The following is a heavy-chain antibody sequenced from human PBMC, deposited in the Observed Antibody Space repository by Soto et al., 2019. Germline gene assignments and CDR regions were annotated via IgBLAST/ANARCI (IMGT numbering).Heavy chain of an antibody. D-gene: IGHD3-3*01. J-gene: IGHJ4*02. V-gene: IGHV4-30-4*01. CDR1: GGSISSGDYY. Sequence: ASETLSLTCTVSGGSISSGDYYWSWIRQPPGKGLEWIGYIYYSGSTYYNPSLKSRVTISVDTSKNQFSLRLSSVTAADTAVYYCARAGHDFWSVFDYWGQGTLVTVSS. CDR3: ARAGHDFWSVFDY. CDR2: IYYSGST.